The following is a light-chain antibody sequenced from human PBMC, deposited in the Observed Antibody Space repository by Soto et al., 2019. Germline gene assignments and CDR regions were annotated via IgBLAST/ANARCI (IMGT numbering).Light chain of an antibody. J-gene: IGLJ3*02. CDR3: CSYAGSSTP. CDR2: EGS. CDR1: SSDVGSYNL. Sequence: QSALTQPASVSGSPGQSITISCTGTSSDVGSYNLVSWYQQHPGKAPKLMIYEGSKRPSGVSNRFSGSKSGNTASLTISGLQAEDEAYYYCCSYAGSSTPFGGGTKLTVL. V-gene: IGLV2-23*01.